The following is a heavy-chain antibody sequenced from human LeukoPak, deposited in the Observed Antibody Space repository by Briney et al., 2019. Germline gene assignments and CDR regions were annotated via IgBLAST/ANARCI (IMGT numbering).Heavy chain of an antibody. CDR3: TRDVNWNVFDV. V-gene: IGHV3-74*01. J-gene: IGHJ2*01. Sequence: RGSLTLSCAASGFPLSTYLMHWVRPAAREGLVWVSRISHDGAVTSYADSVRGRFTVARDNAKNTLYLQMNRLRAEDTAVYYCTRDVNWNVFDVWGHGTLVTVSS. D-gene: IGHD1-1*01. CDR1: GFPLSTYL. CDR2: ISHDGAVT.